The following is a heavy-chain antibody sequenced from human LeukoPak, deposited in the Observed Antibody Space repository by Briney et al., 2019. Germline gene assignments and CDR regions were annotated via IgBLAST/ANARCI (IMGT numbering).Heavy chain of an antibody. V-gene: IGHV3-74*01. D-gene: IGHD6-19*01. Sequence: GGSLRLSRAGSGFSFTGYWMHWVRQTPGKALVWISRLYSDGRSLTYADSVKGRFTISRDNAKNMLYLQMNSLRADDTGVYYCARGRGLGEFAVASFDSWGRGTLVTVSS. CDR1: GFSFTGYW. CDR2: LYSDGRSL. CDR3: ARGRGLGEFAVASFDS. J-gene: IGHJ4*02.